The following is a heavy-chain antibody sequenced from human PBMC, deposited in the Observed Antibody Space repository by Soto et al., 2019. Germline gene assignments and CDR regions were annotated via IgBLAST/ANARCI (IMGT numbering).Heavy chain of an antibody. D-gene: IGHD4-4*01. CDR1: GGSISSYY. CDR3: ATNDYSLVFAY. V-gene: IGHV4-59*01. Sequence: SETLSLTCTVPGGSISSYYWSWTRQPPGKGLEWIGYIYYSGSTNYNPSLKSRVTISVDTSKNQFSLKLSSVTAADTAVYYCATNDYSLVFAYWGQGTLVTVSS. J-gene: IGHJ4*02. CDR2: IYYSGST.